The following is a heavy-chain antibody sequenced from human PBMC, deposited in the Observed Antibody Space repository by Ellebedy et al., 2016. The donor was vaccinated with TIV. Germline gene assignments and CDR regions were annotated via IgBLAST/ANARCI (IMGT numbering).Heavy chain of an antibody. Sequence: AASVKVSCKASGFTFNSHGLAWVRQAPGLGLEWMGWLNAYDGITNYAEKFQGRVTMTTDTLTSTAYMDLRDLTSDDTAIYYCARGDRLQTWSKHFDYWGQGTVVTVTS. D-gene: IGHD2-8*01. CDR3: ARGDRLQTWSKHFDY. CDR1: GFTFNSHG. CDR2: LNAYDGIT. J-gene: IGHJ4*02. V-gene: IGHV1-18*04.